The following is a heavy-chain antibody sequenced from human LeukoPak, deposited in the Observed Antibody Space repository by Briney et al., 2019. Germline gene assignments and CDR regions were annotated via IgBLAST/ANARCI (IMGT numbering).Heavy chain of an antibody. CDR1: GFTFNSYS. V-gene: IGHV3-48*04. D-gene: IGHD6-19*01. CDR2: ISHTSEST. J-gene: IGHJ4*02. CDR3: ARQRGSGCLDY. Sequence: GGSLRLSCAASGFTFNSYSMSWVRQAPGKGLEWVSYISHTSESTYYADSVRGRFTISRDNAKNSLSLQMNSLRAEDTAVYYCARQRGSGCLDYWGQGTLVTVSS.